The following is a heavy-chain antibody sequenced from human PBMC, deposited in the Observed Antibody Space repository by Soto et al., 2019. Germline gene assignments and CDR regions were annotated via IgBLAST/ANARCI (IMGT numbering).Heavy chain of an antibody. CDR1: GGSVSSGSYY. CDR3: ARYCGGDCYTYYFDY. Sequence: QVQLQESGPGLVKPSETLSLTCTVSGGSVSSGSYYWSWIRQPPGKGLEWIGYIYYSGSTNYNPSLKRRVTISVDTSKNQFSLKLSSVTAADTAVYYCARYCGGDCYTYYFDYWGQGTLVTVSS. D-gene: IGHD2-21*02. CDR2: IYYSGST. J-gene: IGHJ4*02. V-gene: IGHV4-61*01.